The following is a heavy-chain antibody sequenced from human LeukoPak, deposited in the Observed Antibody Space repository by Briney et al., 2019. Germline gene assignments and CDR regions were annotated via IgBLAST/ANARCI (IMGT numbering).Heavy chain of an antibody. D-gene: IGHD6-13*01. CDR3: ARLAAASTTYYYYYMDV. Sequence: ASVKVSCKASGYTFTGYYMHWVRQAPGQGLEWMGRINPNSGGTNYAQKFQGRVTMTRDTSISTAYMELSRLRSDDTAVYYCARLAAASTTYYYYYMDVWGKGTTATVSS. CDR1: GYTFTGYY. CDR2: INPNSGGT. V-gene: IGHV1-2*06. J-gene: IGHJ6*03.